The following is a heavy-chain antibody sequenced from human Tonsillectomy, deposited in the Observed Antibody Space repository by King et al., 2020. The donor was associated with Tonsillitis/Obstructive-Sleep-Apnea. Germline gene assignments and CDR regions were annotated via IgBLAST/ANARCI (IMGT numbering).Heavy chain of an antibody. V-gene: IGHV4-31*01. CDR1: GGSISSGGYY. Sequence: QLQESGPGLVKPSQTLSLTCTVSGGSISSGGYYWSWIRQHPGKGLEWIGYIYYSGSTYYNPSLKSLVTISVDTSKNPFTLKLSSVTAADTAVYYCARSDYYYYMDVWGKGTTVTVSS. J-gene: IGHJ6*03. CDR2: IYYSGST. CDR3: ARSDYYYYMDV.